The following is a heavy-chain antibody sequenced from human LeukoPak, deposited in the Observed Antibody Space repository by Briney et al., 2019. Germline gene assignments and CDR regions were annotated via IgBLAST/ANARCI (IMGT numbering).Heavy chain of an antibody. CDR3: AKDTMIRIQGGYFDY. CDR1: GFTFSSYA. J-gene: IGHJ4*02. V-gene: IGHV3-30*18. CDR2: ISYDGSNK. D-gene: IGHD3-22*01. Sequence: GGSLRLSCAASGFTFSSYAMSWVRQAPGKGLEWVAVISYDGSNKYYADSVKGRFTISRDNSKNTLYLQMNSLRAEDTAVYYCAKDTMIRIQGGYFDYWGQGTLVTVSS.